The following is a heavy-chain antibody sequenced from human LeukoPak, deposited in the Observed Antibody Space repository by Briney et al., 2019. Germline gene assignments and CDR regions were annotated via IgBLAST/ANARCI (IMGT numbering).Heavy chain of an antibody. Sequence: PSETLSLTCTVSGGSISSYYWSWIRQPPGKGLEWIGYIYYSVSTNYNPSLTSRVNISVDPSKNQFSLQLSSVTAADTAVYYCARDSAGPFDYWGQGTLVTVSS. J-gene: IGHJ4*02. CDR3: ARDSAGPFDY. V-gene: IGHV4-59*01. D-gene: IGHD1-26*01. CDR1: GGSISSYY. CDR2: IYYSVST.